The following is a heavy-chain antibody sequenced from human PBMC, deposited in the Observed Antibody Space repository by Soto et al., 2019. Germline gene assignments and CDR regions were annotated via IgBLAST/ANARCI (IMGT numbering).Heavy chain of an antibody. CDR2: IWYDGSNK. J-gene: IGHJ4*02. V-gene: IGHV3-33*01. Sequence: QVQLVESGGGVVQPGRSLRLSCAASGFTFSSYGMHWVRQAPGKGLEWVAVIWYDGSNKYYADSVKGRFTISRDNSKNTLYLQMNSLRAEDTAVYYCAREAGSGYPDYWGQGTLVTVSS. CDR3: AREAGSGYPDY. D-gene: IGHD3-3*01. CDR1: GFTFSSYG.